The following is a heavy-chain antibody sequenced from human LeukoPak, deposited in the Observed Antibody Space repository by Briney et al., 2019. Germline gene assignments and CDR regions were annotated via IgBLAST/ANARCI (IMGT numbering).Heavy chain of an antibody. CDR3: ARDTPSPVIGAAALDY. CDR1: GGTFSSYA. V-gene: IGHV1-69*04. D-gene: IGHD6-13*01. Sequence: GASVKVSCKASGGTFSSYAISWVRQAPGQGLEWMGRIIPTLGIANYAQKFQGRVTITADKSTSTAYMELSSLRSEDTAVYYCARDTPSPVIGAAALDYWGQGTLVTVSS. CDR2: IIPTLGIA. J-gene: IGHJ4*02.